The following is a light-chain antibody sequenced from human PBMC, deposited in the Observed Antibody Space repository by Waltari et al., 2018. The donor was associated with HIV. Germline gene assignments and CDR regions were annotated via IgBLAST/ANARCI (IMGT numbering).Light chain of an antibody. CDR2: LGS. V-gene: IGKV2-28*01. J-gene: IGKJ1*01. CDR3: MQALQPPWT. Sequence: ILMTQSPLSLPVTPGEPAPIYCRSSQSLLHDNGDKYLDWYLQKPGQSPQLLIYLGSNRASGVPDRFSGSGSGTDFTLKISRVEAEDVGVYYCMQALQPPWTFGQGTKVEIK. CDR1: QSLLHDNGDKY.